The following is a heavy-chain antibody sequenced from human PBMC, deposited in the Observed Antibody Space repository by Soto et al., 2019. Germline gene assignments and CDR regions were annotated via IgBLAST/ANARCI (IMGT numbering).Heavy chain of an antibody. D-gene: IGHD4-17*01. CDR3: AIEKGGESAPDAFDI. CDR2: ISYDGSNK. J-gene: IGHJ3*02. Sequence: QVQLVESGGGVVQPGRSLRLSCAASGFTFSSYAMHWVRQAPGKGLEWVAVISYDGSNKYYAHSVKGRFTISRDNSKNALYLQMNSLRAEDTAVYYCAIEKGGESAPDAFDIWGKGTMVTVSS. V-gene: IGHV3-30-3*01. CDR1: GFTFSSYA.